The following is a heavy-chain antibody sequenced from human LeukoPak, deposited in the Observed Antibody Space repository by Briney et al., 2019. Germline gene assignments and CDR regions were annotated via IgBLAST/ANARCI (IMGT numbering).Heavy chain of an antibody. V-gene: IGHV3-21*01. J-gene: IGHJ4*02. CDR1: GFTFSNYT. Sequence: GGSLRLSCAASGFTFSNYTMNWVRQAPGKGLEWVSSISGSSRYIYYADSMKGRFTISRDNAKDSLYLQMNSLRAEDTAVYYCARVGTMGWDWGQGTLVTVSS. CDR2: ISGSSRYI. CDR3: ARVGTMGWD. D-gene: IGHD3-10*01.